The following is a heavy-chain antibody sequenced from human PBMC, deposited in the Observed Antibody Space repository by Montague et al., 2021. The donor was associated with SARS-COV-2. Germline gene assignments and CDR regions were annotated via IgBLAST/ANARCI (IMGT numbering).Heavy chain of an antibody. V-gene: IGHV4-4*07. CDR3: ARAIWHLDV. J-gene: IGHJ2*01. Sequence: SETLSLTCSVSGDSISRYYWSWIRQSDGKGLEWIGRTYTGGYVNYNPALQSRVSMSVDTSKSQVSLNVTSVTAADTAVYYCARAIWHLDVWGRGILVTVSS. CDR2: TYTGGYV. CDR1: GDSISRYY.